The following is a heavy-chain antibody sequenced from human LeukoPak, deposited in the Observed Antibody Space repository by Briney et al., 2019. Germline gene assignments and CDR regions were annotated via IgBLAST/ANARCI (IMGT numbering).Heavy chain of an antibody. CDR2: INPNSGGT. J-gene: IGHJ6*03. D-gene: IGHD4-23*01. CDR1: GYTFTAYY. CDR3: AREVRWSQYYYYYYMDV. Sequence: ASVKVSCKASGYTFTAYYLHWVRQAPGQGLEWMGWINPNSGGTNYAQKFQGRVTMTRDTSISTAYMELSRLRSDDTAVYYCAREVRWSQYYYYYYMDVWGKGTTVTVSS. V-gene: IGHV1-2*02.